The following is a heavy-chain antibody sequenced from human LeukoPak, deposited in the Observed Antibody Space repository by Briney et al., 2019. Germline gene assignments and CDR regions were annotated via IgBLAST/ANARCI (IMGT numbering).Heavy chain of an antibody. CDR3: ARAPSTLGDWYFDL. CDR2: MNPNGGNT. Sequence: ASVKVSCKASGYTFTSYDINWVRQATGQGLEWMGWMNPNGGNTGYAQKFQGRVTMTRNTSISTAYMELSSLRSEDTAVYYCARAPSTLGDWYFDLWGRGTLVTVSS. V-gene: IGHV1-8*01. J-gene: IGHJ2*01. CDR1: GYTFTSYD. D-gene: IGHD1-1*01.